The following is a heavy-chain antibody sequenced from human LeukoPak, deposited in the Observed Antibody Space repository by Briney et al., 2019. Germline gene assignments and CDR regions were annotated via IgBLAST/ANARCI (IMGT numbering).Heavy chain of an antibody. V-gene: IGHV3-48*01. CDR2: ISSSSSSI. CDR1: GFTFSSYS. Sequence: GGSLRLSCAASGFTFSSYSMNWVRQAPGKGLEWVSYISSSSSSIYYTDSVRGRFTTSRDNAKNSLYLQMNSLRAEDTAVYYCVPAFDIWGRGTMVTVSS. CDR3: VPAFDI. J-gene: IGHJ3*02.